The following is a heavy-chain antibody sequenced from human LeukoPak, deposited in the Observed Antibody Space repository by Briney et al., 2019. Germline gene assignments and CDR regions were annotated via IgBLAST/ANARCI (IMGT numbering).Heavy chain of an antibody. CDR3: ARWWELPFDY. CDR1: GYTLTELS. D-gene: IGHD1-26*01. CDR2: INPNSGGT. J-gene: IGHJ4*02. V-gene: IGHV1-2*02. Sequence: ASVKVSCKVSGYTLTELSMHWVRQAPGQGLEWMGWINPNSGGTNYAQKFQGRVTMTRDTSISTAYMELSRLRSDDTAVYYCARWWELPFDYWGQGTLVTVSS.